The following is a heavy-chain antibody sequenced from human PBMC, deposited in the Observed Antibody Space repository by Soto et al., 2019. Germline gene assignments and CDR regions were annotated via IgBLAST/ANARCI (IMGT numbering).Heavy chain of an antibody. CDR3: ASGIDP. CDR1: GFMFSDYW. Sequence: EAQLVETGGDLVQPGGSLRLSCAASGFMFSDYWMNWVRQAPGKGLEWVANIRTDGSETAYVDSVKGLITISRDKAKKFLYLQMNSLRVDDTAVYYCASGIDPWGQGTLVTVSS. J-gene: IGHJ5*02. V-gene: IGHV3-7*05. CDR2: IRTDGSET.